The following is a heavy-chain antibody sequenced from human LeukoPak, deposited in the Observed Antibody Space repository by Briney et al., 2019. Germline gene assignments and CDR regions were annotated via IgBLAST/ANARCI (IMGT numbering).Heavy chain of an antibody. V-gene: IGHV3-23*01. CDR2: ISGSGGST. J-gene: IGHJ4*02. D-gene: IGHD3-10*01. Sequence: PGGSLRLSCAASGFTFSSYGMSWVRQAPGKGLEWVSAISGSGGSTYYADSVKGRFTISRDNSKNTLYLQMNSLRAEDTAVYYCAKDRFYGSGSYSIFDYWGQGTLVTVSS. CDR3: AKDRFYGSGSYSIFDY. CDR1: GFTFSSYG.